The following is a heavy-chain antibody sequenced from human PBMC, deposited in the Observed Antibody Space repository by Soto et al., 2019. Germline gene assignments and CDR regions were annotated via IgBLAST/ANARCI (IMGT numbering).Heavy chain of an antibody. CDR1: GFTFDDYA. CDR2: ISWNSGSI. V-gene: IGHV3-9*01. J-gene: IGHJ3*02. D-gene: IGHD3-3*01. Sequence: SVRLSCAASGFTFDDYAMHWVRQAPGKGLEWVSGISWNSGSISYADSVKGRFTISRDNAKNSLYLQMNSLRAEDTALYYCAKDGDDFWSGYPESDDPFDIWGQGTMVTVSS. CDR3: AKDGDDFWSGYPESDDPFDI.